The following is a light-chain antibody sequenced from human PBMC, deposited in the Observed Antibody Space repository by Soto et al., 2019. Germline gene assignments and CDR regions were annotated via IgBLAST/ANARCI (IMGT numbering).Light chain of an antibody. CDR1: QSISSY. Sequence: DIQMTQSPSSLSASVGDRVTITCRARQSISSYLNWYQQKPGKAPKLLIYAASSLQSGVPSRFSGSGSGTDFTLTISSLQPEDFATYYCQQSYRTPRTFGQGTKVEIK. CDR2: AAS. J-gene: IGKJ1*01. CDR3: QQSYRTPRT. V-gene: IGKV1-39*01.